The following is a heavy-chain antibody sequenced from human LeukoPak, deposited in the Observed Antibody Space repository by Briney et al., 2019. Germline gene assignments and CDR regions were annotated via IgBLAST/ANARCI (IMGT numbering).Heavy chain of an antibody. D-gene: IGHD3-3*01. V-gene: IGHV3-74*01. Sequence: PGGSLRLSCEASGFTFSSYAMHWVRQAPGRGLVWVSRINTDGSSTSYADSVKGRFTISRDNAKNTLYLQMNSLRAEDTAVYYCARDLGTYYDFWSGYYWGSRGNWFDPWGQGTLVTVSS. J-gene: IGHJ5*02. CDR3: ARDLGTYYDFWSGYYWGSRGNWFDP. CDR1: GFTFSSYA. CDR2: INTDGSST.